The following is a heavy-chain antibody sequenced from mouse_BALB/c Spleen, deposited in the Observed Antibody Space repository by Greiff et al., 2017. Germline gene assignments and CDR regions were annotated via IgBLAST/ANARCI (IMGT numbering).Heavy chain of an antibody. Sequence: VKLQESGAELVRPGASVTLSCKASGYTFTDYEMHWVKQTPVHGLEWIGAIDPETGGTAYNQKFKGKATLTADKSSSTAYMELSSLTSEDTAVYYCASHSTTARAYWGQGTLVTVSA. D-gene: IGHD1-2*01. J-gene: IGHJ3*01. CDR3: ASHSTTARAY. CDR1: GYTFTDYE. V-gene: IGHV1-15*01. CDR2: IDPETGGT.